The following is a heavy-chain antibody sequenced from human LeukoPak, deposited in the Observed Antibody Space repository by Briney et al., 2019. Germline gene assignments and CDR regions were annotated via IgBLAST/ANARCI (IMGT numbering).Heavy chain of an antibody. Sequence: GGSLRLSCAASGFTFSSYAMSWVRQAPGKGLEWVSAISGSGGSTYYADSVKGRFTISRDNSKNTLYLQMNSLRAEDTAVYYCARPPEREQLWSNPFDYWGQGTLVTVSS. CDR3: ARPPEREQLWSNPFDY. J-gene: IGHJ4*02. CDR1: GFTFSSYA. D-gene: IGHD1/OR15-1a*01. CDR2: ISGSGGST. V-gene: IGHV3-23*01.